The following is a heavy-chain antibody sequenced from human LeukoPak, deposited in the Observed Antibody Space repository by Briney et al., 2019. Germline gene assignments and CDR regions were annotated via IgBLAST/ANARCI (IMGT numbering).Heavy chain of an antibody. CDR2: MSGSGGSA. J-gene: IGHJ4*02. Sequence: GGSLRLSCAASGFTFSSYGMSWVRQAPGKGLEWVSAMSGSGGSAYYADPVQGRFPILRDNSKNTLSLQMHSTRAEATAVYYCASERYYDSSGYYLGNWGQGTLVTVYS. V-gene: IGHV3-23*01. CDR3: ASERYYDSSGYYLGN. CDR1: GFTFSSYG. D-gene: IGHD3-22*01.